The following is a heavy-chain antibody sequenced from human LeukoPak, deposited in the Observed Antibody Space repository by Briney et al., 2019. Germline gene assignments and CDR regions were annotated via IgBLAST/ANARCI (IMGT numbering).Heavy chain of an antibody. D-gene: IGHD2-15*01. Sequence: SETLSLTCTVSGGSISSSSYYWGWIRQPPGKGLEWIGEINHSGSTSYNPSLKSRVTISVDTSKNQFSLKLSSVTAADTAVYYCARVVVVVADGMDVWGKGTTVTVSS. CDR1: GGSISSSSYY. V-gene: IGHV4-39*07. CDR2: INHSGST. CDR3: ARVVVVVADGMDV. J-gene: IGHJ6*04.